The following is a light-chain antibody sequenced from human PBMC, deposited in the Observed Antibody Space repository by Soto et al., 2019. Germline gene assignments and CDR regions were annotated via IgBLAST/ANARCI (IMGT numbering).Light chain of an antibody. J-gene: IGKJ2*01. CDR3: QQYNSWYT. CDR2: DAS. Sequence: DIQMTQSPSTLSASVGDRVTITCRASQSISSWLAWYQQKPGKAPKLLIHDASNLESGVPSRFSGSGSGTEFTLTISSLQPDDFATYYCQQYNSWYTFGQGTKLEIK. V-gene: IGKV1-5*01. CDR1: QSISSW.